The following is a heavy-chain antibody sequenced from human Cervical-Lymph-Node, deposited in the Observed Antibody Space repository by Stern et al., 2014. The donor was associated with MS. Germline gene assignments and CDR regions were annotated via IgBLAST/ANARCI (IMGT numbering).Heavy chain of an antibody. CDR1: GGTLSTYG. V-gene: IGHV1-69*01. J-gene: IGHJ2*01. D-gene: IGHD3-10*01. Sequence: VQLVESGAEVKKPGSSVKVSCKASGGTLSTYGFSWVRQAPGQGLEWMGGIIPMFGISKSAQELQGRVTITADESTSTAYRELSSLRSDDTAVYYCARYRSAVDWYFDLWGRGTLVTVSS. CDR2: IIPMFGIS. CDR3: ARYRSAVDWYFDL.